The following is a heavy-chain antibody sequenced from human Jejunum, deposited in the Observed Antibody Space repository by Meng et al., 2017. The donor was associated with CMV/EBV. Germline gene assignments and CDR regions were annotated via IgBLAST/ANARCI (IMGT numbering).Heavy chain of an antibody. CDR3: ARGNYGFDQ. CDR1: GFPFGPYY. CDR2: ISGPGTTI. Sequence: LRLSCPASGFPFGPYYMTWLRQAPGKWLEWISYISGPGTTISYADSVKGRFSISRDNSKNSLYLQMNSLRAEDTAVYYCARGNYGFDQWGQGTLVTVSS. J-gene: IGHJ4*02. V-gene: IGHV3-11*01. D-gene: IGHD4-17*01.